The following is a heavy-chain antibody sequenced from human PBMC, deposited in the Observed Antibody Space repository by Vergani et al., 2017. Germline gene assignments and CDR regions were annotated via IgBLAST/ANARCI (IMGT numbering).Heavy chain of an antibody. V-gene: IGHV3-21*01. Sequence: EVQLVESGGGLVKPGGSLRLSCAASGFTFSSYSMNWVRQAPGKGLEWVSSISSSSSYIYYADSVKGRFTISRDNAKNSLYLQMNSLRAEDTAVYYCARGEVMVRGVIDAFDIWGQGTMVTVSS. CDR1: GFTFSSYS. J-gene: IGHJ3*02. CDR2: ISSSSSYI. CDR3: ARGEVMVRGVIDAFDI. D-gene: IGHD3-10*01.